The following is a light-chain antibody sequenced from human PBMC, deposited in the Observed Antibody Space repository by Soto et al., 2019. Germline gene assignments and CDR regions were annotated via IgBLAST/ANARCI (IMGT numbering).Light chain of an antibody. V-gene: IGKV3-11*01. J-gene: IGKJ4*01. CDR3: QQRHDWPLT. Sequence: EIVLTQSPATVSLSPGERATLSCRASQSVGTTLAWYQQKPGQAPRLLINDASNRATAIPARFSGSGSGTDFTLTIISLAPEDFAVYYCQQRHDWPLTFGGGTKVEI. CDR2: DAS. CDR1: QSVGTT.